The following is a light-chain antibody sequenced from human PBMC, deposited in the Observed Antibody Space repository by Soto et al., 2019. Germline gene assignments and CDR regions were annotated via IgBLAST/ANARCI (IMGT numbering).Light chain of an antibody. Sequence: QSALTQPASVSGSPGQSITISCXGXSXXVGSYNLVSWYQQHPGKAPKLMIYEVSKRPSGVSNRFSGSKSGNTASLTISGLQAEDEADYYCCSYAGSSTPYVFGTGTKLTVL. CDR3: CSYAGSSTPYV. J-gene: IGLJ1*01. CDR1: SXXVGSYNL. V-gene: IGLV2-23*02. CDR2: EVS.